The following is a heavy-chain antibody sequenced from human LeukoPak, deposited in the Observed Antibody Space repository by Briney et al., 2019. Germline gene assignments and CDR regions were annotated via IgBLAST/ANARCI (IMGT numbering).Heavy chain of an antibody. CDR2: IYTSGST. J-gene: IGHJ4*02. Sequence: SETLSLTRTVSGGSISSYYWSWIRQPAGKGLEWIGRIYTSGSTNYNPSLKSRVTMSVDTSKNQFSLKLSSVTAADTAVYYCARDSDVSGYSYGYYFDYWGQGTLVTVSS. CDR3: ARDSDVSGYSYGYYFDY. CDR1: GGSISSYY. D-gene: IGHD5-18*01. V-gene: IGHV4-4*07.